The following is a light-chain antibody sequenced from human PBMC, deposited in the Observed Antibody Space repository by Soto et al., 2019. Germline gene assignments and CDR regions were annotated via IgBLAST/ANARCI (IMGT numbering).Light chain of an antibody. V-gene: IGLV2-14*01. CDR2: EVS. Sequence: QSALTQPASVSGSPGQSITISCTGTSSDVGGYNYVSWYQHHPGNAPKLIIFEVSNRPSGISNRFSGSKSGNTASLLISGLQPEDEADYYCTSYTITSAVLFGRGTKRTVL. CDR1: SSDVGGYNY. J-gene: IGLJ2*01. CDR3: TSYTITSAVL.